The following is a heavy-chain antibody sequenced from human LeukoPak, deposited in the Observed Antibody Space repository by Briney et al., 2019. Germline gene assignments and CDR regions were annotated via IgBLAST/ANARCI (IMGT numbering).Heavy chain of an antibody. CDR2: IIQDGGAQ. CDR1: GLTFSSSW. D-gene: IGHD2-2*01. J-gene: IGHJ4*02. CDR3: AIDLFSCSSTSCYVY. Sequence: PGGSLRLSCAASGLTFSSSWMSWVRQAPGKGLEWVANIIQDGGAQYYVDSVKGRFTISRDNADNSLYLQMNSLRAEDTAVYYCAIDLFSCSSTSCYVYWGRGTLVTVSS. V-gene: IGHV3-7*01.